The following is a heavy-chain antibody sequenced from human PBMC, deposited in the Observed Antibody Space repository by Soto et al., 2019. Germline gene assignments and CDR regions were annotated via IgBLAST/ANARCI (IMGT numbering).Heavy chain of an antibody. J-gene: IGHJ3*02. D-gene: IGHD3-3*01. V-gene: IGHV3-23*01. CDR3: AKILGPADFWSGYYAFDI. CDR2: ISGSGGST. CDR1: GFTFSSYA. Sequence: GGSLRLSCAASGFTFSSYAMSWVRQAPGKGLEWVSAISGSGGSTYYADSVKGRFIISRDNSKNTLYLQMNSLRAEDTAVYYCAKILGPADFWSGYYAFDIWGQGTMDTVSS.